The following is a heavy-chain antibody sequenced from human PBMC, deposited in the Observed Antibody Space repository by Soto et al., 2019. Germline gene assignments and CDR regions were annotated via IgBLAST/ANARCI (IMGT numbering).Heavy chain of an antibody. D-gene: IGHD5-12*01. V-gene: IGHV1-18*01. Sequence: ASVKVSCKASGYTFTSNGISWVRQAPGQGLEWMGWISAYNGNTNYAQKLQGRVTMTTDTSTSTAYMELRSLRSDDTAVYYCARHTVVACPYYFDHWRQGTLVTGSS. CDR1: GYTFTSNG. CDR3: ARHTVVACPYYFDH. CDR2: ISAYNGNT. J-gene: IGHJ4*02.